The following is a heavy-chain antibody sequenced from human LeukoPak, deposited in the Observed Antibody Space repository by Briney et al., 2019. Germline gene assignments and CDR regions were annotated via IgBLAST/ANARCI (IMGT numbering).Heavy chain of an antibody. CDR1: GGTFSSYA. V-gene: IGHV1-69*13. J-gene: IGHJ4*02. D-gene: IGHD2-2*01. Sequence: SVKVSCKASGGTFSSYAISWVRQAPGQGLEWMGEIIPIFGTANYAQKFQGRVTITADESTSTAYMELSSLRSEDTAVYYCARGGDQLLYYFDYWGQGTLVTVSS. CDR3: ARGGDQLLYYFDY. CDR2: IIPIFGTA.